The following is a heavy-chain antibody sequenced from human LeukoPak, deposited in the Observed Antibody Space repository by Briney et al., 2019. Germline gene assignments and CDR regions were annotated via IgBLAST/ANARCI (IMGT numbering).Heavy chain of an antibody. Sequence: GGSLRLSCAASGFTFSSDGMHWVRQAPGKGLEWVAVIWYDGSNKYYADSVKGRFTISRDNSKNTLYLQMNSLRAEDTAVYYCAKDRTGELGGFDPWGQGTLVTVSS. J-gene: IGHJ5*02. D-gene: IGHD7-27*01. CDR2: IWYDGSNK. CDR1: GFTFSSDG. V-gene: IGHV3-33*06. CDR3: AKDRTGELGGFDP.